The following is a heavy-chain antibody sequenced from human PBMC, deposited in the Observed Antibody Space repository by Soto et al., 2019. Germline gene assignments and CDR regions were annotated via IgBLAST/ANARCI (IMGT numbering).Heavy chain of an antibody. CDR2: INHSGST. V-gene: IGHV4-34*01. CDR3: ARGWGRIFDY. CDR1: GGSFSGYY. Sequence: QVQLQQWGAGLLKPSETLSLTCAVYGGSFSGYYWSWIRQPPGKGLEWIGEINHSGSTNYNPSLKSRVTISVDTSKNQVSLKLSSVTAAVTAVYYCARGWGRIFDYWGQGTLVTVSS. D-gene: IGHD7-27*01. J-gene: IGHJ4*02.